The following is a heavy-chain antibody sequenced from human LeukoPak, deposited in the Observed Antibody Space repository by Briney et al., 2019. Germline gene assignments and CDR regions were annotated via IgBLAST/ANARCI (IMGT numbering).Heavy chain of an antibody. V-gene: IGHV3-7*01. CDR3: ARGGAHFEY. D-gene: IGHD1-26*01. J-gene: IGHJ4*02. Sequence: PGGSLRLSCAASGLTFTTYWMTWVRQAPGRGLEWVANIKEDGSAKYYVDSVKGRFTVSRDNAKNSLFLQMNSLRVEDTAVYYCARGGAHFEYWGQGTLVTVSS. CDR1: GLTFTTYW. CDR2: IKEDGSAK.